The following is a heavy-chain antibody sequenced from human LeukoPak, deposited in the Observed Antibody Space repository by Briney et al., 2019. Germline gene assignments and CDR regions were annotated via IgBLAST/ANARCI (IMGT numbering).Heavy chain of an antibody. D-gene: IGHD6-19*01. J-gene: IGHJ6*03. CDR2: MNPNSGNT. CDR3: ARAEQWLALYYYCYYYMDV. CDR1: GGTFSSYT. V-gene: IGHV1-8*02. Sequence: GASVKVSCKASGGTFSSYTINWVRQATGQGLEWMGWMNPNSGNTGYAQKFQGRVTMTRNTSISTAYMELSSLRSEDTAVYYCARAEQWLALYYYCYYYMDVWGKGTTVTVSS.